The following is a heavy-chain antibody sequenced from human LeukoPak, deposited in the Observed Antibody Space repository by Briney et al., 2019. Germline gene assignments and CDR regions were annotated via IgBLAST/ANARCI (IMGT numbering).Heavy chain of an antibody. CDR3: ASRGATQPPY. CDR1: GFTFSNSA. Sequence: GGSLRLSCAASGFTFSNSAMNWVRQAPGKGLEWVSAISGSGGSTYYAGSVKGRFTISRDNSKNTLYLQMNSLRAEDTAVYYCASRGATQPPYWGQGTLVTVSS. J-gene: IGHJ4*02. V-gene: IGHV3-23*01. CDR2: ISGSGGST. D-gene: IGHD1-26*01.